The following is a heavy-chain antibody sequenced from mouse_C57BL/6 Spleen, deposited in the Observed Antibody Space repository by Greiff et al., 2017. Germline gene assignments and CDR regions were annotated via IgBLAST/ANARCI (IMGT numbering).Heavy chain of an antibody. CDR3: ARGPAQVYYFGN. CDR2: IDPSDSET. CDR1: GYTFTSYW. Sequence: QVQLQQPGAELVRPGSSVKLSCKASGYTFTSYWMHWVKQRPIQGLEWTGNIDPSDSETHYNQKFKDKATLTVDKSSSTAYMQLSSLTSEDSAVYYCARGPAQVYYFGNWGQGTTLTVSS. D-gene: IGHD3-2*02. J-gene: IGHJ2*01. V-gene: IGHV1-52*01.